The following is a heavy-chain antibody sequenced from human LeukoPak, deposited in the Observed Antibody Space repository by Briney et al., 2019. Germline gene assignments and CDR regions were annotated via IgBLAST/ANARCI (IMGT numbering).Heavy chain of an antibody. D-gene: IGHD6-19*01. Sequence: GGSLRLSCSASGFTFSSYAMHWVRQAPGKGLEWVSYISYRSGYTNYADSVKGRFTISRDNAKKSMYLQMISLRAEDTAVYYCARGLERAAGTFDYWGQGTLVTVSS. CDR3: ARGLERAAGTFDY. CDR1: GFTFSSYA. CDR2: ISYRSGYT. J-gene: IGHJ4*02. V-gene: IGHV3-21*05.